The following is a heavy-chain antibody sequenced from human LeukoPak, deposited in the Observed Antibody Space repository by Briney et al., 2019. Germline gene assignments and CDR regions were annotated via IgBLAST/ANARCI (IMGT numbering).Heavy chain of an antibody. Sequence: GGSLRLSCAASGFTVSSNYMSWVRQAPGKGLEWASVIYSGGSTYYADSVKGRFTISRDNSKNTLYLQMNSLRAEDTAVYYCARYSSGNFDYWGQGTLVTVSS. CDR2: IYSGGST. CDR1: GFTVSSNY. J-gene: IGHJ4*02. CDR3: ARYSSGNFDY. D-gene: IGHD3-22*01. V-gene: IGHV3-53*01.